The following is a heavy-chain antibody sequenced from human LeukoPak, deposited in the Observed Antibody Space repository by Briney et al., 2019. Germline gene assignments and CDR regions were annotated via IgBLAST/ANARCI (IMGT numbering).Heavy chain of an antibody. CDR1: GGSFRFDH. V-gene: IGHV4-34*01. CDR2: VSHSGST. CDR3: ARGNHYDSGTFYKRYAMDV. Sequence: SETLCLTCPIYGGSFRFDHWSWIRQPPGKGLEWIGEVSHSGSTNYNPSLKSRVTISVDTSKNQFSLRLSSVTAADTGVYYYARGNHYDSGTFYKRYAMDVWGQGTAVAVSS. J-gene: IGHJ6*02. D-gene: IGHD3-10*01.